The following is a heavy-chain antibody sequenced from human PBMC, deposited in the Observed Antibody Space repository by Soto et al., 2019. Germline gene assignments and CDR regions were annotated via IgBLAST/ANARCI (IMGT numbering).Heavy chain of an antibody. CDR1: GGSVSSGSYY. Sequence: QVQLQESGPGLVKPSETLSLTCTVSGGSVSSGSYYWSWIRQPPGKGLEWIGYIYYSGSTNYNPSLKSRVTISVDTPKNQFSLKLSSVTAADTAVYYCARYYYDSSGARRYFDYWGQGTLVTVSS. V-gene: IGHV4-61*01. CDR2: IYYSGST. J-gene: IGHJ4*02. CDR3: ARYYYDSSGARRYFDY. D-gene: IGHD3-22*01.